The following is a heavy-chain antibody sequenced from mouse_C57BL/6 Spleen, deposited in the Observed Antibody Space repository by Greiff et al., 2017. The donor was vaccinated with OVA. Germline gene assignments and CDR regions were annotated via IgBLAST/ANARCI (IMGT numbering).Heavy chain of an antibody. D-gene: IGHD2-3*01. CDR3: TTGDGSLY. J-gene: IGHJ3*01. Sequence: EVQLQQSGAELVRPGASVKLSCTASGFNIKDDYMHWVKQRPEQGLEWIGWIDPENGDTEYASKFQGKATITADTSSNTAYLQLSSLTSEDTAVYYCTTGDGSLYWGQGTLVTVSA. CDR2: IDPENGDT. CDR1: GFNIKDDY. V-gene: IGHV14-4*01.